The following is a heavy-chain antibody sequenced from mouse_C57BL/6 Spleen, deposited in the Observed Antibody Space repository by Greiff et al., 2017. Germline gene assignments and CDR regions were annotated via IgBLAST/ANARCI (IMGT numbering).Heavy chain of an antibody. CDR2: LYPGSGST. V-gene: IGHV1-55*01. CDR1: GYTFTSYW. J-gene: IGHJ4*01. CDR3: ARQTLYAMDY. Sequence: QVQLKQPGAELVKPGASVKMSCKASGYTFTSYWITWVKQRPGQGLEWIGDLYPGSGSTNSNGKFKSKDTLTVDTSSSTAYMQLSSLTYEDSAVYYCARQTLYAMDYWGQGTSVTVSS.